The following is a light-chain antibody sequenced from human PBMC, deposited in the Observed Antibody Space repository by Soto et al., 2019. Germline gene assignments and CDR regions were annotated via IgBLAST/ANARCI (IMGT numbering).Light chain of an antibody. CDR2: SAS. Sequence: EIVLTQSPGTLSLSPGERATLSCRASQSLSGGYLAWFQQKPGQTPRLLIYSASNRATGIPDRFSGSGSGTDFTLTISRLEPEDFEVYYCQQNGSLPITFGQGTRLEIK. CDR1: QSLSGGY. CDR3: QQNGSLPIT. J-gene: IGKJ5*01. V-gene: IGKV3-20*01.